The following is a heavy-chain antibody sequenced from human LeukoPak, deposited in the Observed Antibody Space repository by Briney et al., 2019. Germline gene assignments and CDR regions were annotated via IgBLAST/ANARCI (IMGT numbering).Heavy chain of an antibody. CDR3: ARDLGGDPATVY. Sequence: GGSLRLSCAASGFNVSNNYINWVRQAPGKGLEWVSVIYSGGDTYYADSVKGRFTISRDNSKNTVFLQMNSLRVDDPAVYNCARDLGGDPATVYWGQGTLVTVSS. J-gene: IGHJ4*02. D-gene: IGHD5-18*01. CDR1: GFNVSNNY. V-gene: IGHV3-66*01. CDR2: IYSGGDT.